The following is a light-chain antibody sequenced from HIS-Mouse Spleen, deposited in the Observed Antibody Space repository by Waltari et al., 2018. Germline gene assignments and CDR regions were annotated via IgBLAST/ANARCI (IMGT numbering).Light chain of an antibody. CDR1: SSNIGSNT. J-gene: IGLJ3*02. V-gene: IGLV1-44*01. Sequence: QSVLTQPPSASGTPGQRVTISCSGSSSNIGSNTVNWYQQLPATAPKLLIYSNNQRPSGVPDRFSGSKSGTSASLAISGLQSEDEADYYCAAWDDSLNGPVFGGGTKLTVL. CDR3: AAWDDSLNGPV. CDR2: SNN.